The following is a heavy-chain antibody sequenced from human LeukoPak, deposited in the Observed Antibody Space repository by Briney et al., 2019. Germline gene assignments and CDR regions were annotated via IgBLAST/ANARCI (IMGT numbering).Heavy chain of an antibody. CDR3: ARGGSSGWPYYYYYYMDV. Sequence: SETLSLTCTVSGYSITSAYYWGWIRQPPGKGLEWIGSFFLKGSTYYNPSLKGRVTISVDTSKNQFSLKLSSVTAADTAVYYCARGGSSGWPYYYYYYMDVWGKGTTVTISS. D-gene: IGHD6-19*01. V-gene: IGHV4-38-2*02. J-gene: IGHJ6*03. CDR1: GYSITSAYY. CDR2: FFLKGST.